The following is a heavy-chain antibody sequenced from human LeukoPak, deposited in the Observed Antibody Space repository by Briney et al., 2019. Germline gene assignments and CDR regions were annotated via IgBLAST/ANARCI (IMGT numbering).Heavy chain of an antibody. CDR3: ARRVGGYCSSTSCRPTYYFDY. CDR2: IYYSGST. Sequence: SETLSLTCTVSGGSISSSSYYWGWIRQPPGKGLEWIGSIYYSGSTYYNPSLKSRVTISVDTSKNQFSLKLSSVTAADTAVYYCARRVGGYCSSTSCRPTYYFDYWGQGTLVTVSS. J-gene: IGHJ4*02. CDR1: GGSISSSSYY. V-gene: IGHV4-39*01. D-gene: IGHD2-2*01.